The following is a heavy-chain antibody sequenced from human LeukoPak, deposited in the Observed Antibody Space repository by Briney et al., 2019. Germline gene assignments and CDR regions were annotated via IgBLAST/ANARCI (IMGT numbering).Heavy chain of an antibody. CDR2: ISSSSSYI. CDR1: GFTFSSYS. CDR3: ATMDTAMRTRYYYYGMDV. J-gene: IGHJ6*02. D-gene: IGHD5-18*01. Sequence: PGGSLRLSCAASGFTFSSYSMNGVRQAPGKGLEWVSSISSSSSYIYYADSVKGRFTISRANVKTSLYLQMNSLRAEDTAVYYCATMDTAMRTRYYYYGMDVWGQGTTVTVSS. V-gene: IGHV3-21*01.